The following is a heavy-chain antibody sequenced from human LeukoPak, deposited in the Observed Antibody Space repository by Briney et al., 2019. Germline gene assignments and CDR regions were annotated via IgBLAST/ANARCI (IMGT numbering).Heavy chain of an antibody. D-gene: IGHD2-15*01. V-gene: IGHV1-69*13. CDR2: IIPIFGTA. CDR3: ASTPPSKYCSGGSCYFFDI. J-gene: IGHJ3*02. Sequence: SVKVSCKASGGTFSSYAISWVRQAPRQGLEWMGGIIPIFGTANYAQKFQGRVTITADESTSTAYMELSSLRSEDTAVYYCASTPPSKYCSGGSCYFFDIWGQGTMVTVSS. CDR1: GGTFSSYA.